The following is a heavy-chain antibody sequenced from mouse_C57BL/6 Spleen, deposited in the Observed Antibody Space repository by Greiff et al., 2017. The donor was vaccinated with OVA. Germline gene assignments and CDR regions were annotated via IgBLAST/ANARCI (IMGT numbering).Heavy chain of an antibody. CDR1: GFTFSDYG. CDR2: ISSGSSTI. D-gene: IGHD2-4*01. V-gene: IGHV5-17*01. J-gene: IGHJ4*01. CDR3: APYYDYGGAMDY. Sequence: EVKLMESGGGLVKPGGSLKLSCAASGFTFSDYGMHWVRQAPEKGLEWVAYISSGSSTIYYADTVKGRFTISRDNAKNTLFLQMTSLRSEDTAMYYCAPYYDYGGAMDYWGQGTSVTVSS.